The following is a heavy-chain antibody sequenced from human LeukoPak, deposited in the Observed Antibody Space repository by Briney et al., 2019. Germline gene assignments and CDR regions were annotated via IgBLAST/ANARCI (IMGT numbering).Heavy chain of an antibody. D-gene: IGHD3-9*01. J-gene: IGHJ6*02. V-gene: IGHV3-23*01. CDR2: ISGSGANT. Sequence: GGSLRLSCAASGFTFSSYAMSWVRQAPGKGLEWVSAISGSGANTFYTDSVKGRFTISRDNSKNTLYLQMDSLRAGDTALYYCAKEGGAGYGYGMDVWGQGTTVTLSS. CDR3: AKEGGAGYGYGMDV. CDR1: GFTFSSYA.